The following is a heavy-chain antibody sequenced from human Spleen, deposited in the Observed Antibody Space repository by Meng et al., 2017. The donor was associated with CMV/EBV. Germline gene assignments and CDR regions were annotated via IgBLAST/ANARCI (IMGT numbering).Heavy chain of an antibody. V-gene: IGHV5-51*01. CDR1: GYSFTAYW. CDR3: ARQVYGDTNYFDP. CDR2: IYPDDSDA. Sequence: GGSLRLSCKGSGYSFTAYWIGWVRQMPGKGLEWMGIIYPDDSDARYSPSFQGQVTISADKSTSTVYLQWNNLKASDSAMYYCARQVYGDTNYFDPWGQGTLVTVSS. J-gene: IGHJ5*02. D-gene: IGHD4-17*01.